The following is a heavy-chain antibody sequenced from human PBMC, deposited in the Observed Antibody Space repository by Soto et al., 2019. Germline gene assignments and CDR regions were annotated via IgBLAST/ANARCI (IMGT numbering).Heavy chain of an antibody. CDR3: ARDDYGSGKNYYYYCGMDV. CDR2: ISAYNGNT. D-gene: IGHD3-10*01. J-gene: IGHJ6*02. CDR1: GYTFTSYG. Sequence: ASVKASWKASGYTFTSYGISWVRQAPGQGLEWMGWISAYNGNTNYAQKLQGRVTMTTDTSTSTAYMELRSLRSDDTAVYYCARDDYGSGKNYYYYCGMDVWGQGPTVTVS. V-gene: IGHV1-18*01.